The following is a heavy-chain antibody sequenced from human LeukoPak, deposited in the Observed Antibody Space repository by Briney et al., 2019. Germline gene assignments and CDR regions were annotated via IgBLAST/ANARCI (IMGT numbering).Heavy chain of an antibody. CDR1: GFTFRTHD. CDR3: ARDRRYSSNWYAYDI. Sequence: GGSLRLSCAASGFTFRTHDMHWVRQAPGKGLEWVAVISHDGGNKYYADSVKGRFTISRDNSKNTVYLQTNSLRPEDTAIYYCARDRRYSSNWYAYDIWGQGTTVTVSS. D-gene: IGHD6-13*01. CDR2: ISHDGGNK. V-gene: IGHV3-30*03. J-gene: IGHJ3*02.